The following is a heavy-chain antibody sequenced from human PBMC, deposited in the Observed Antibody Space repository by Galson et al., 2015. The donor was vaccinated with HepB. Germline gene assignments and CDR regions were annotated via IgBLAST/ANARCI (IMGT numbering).Heavy chain of an antibody. J-gene: IGHJ4*02. CDR1: GGSISSYF. D-gene: IGHD3-22*01. Sequence: SETLSLTCTVSGGSISSYFWNWIRQPPGKGLEWIGYIYYSGSTNYNPSLKSRVTISVDTSKNQFSLKLSSVTAADTAVYYCARSSPGSGYYSSAMYYFDFWGQGTLVTVSS. V-gene: IGHV4-59*01. CDR2: IYYSGST. CDR3: ARSSPGSGYYSSAMYYFDF.